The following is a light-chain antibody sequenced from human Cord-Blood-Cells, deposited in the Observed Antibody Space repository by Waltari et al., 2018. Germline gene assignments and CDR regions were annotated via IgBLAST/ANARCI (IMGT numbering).Light chain of an antibody. CDR1: QSVSRSY. CDR2: GAS. J-gene: IGKJ1*01. Sequence: EIVLPPSPGTLSLSKGERDTISCRASQSVSRSYLAWYQHKRGQAPSLLIYGASSRATGIPDRFSGTGSGTDFTLTISRLEPEDVAVYYCQQYGSSRTFGQGTKVEIK. V-gene: IGKV3-20*01. CDR3: QQYGSSRT.